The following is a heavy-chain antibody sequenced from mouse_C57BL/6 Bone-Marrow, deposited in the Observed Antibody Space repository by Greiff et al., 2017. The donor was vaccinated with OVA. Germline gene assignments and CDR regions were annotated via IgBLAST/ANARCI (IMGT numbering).Heavy chain of an antibody. CDR1: GFTFSSYA. CDR3: TRDRLYFDY. Sequence: EVQVVESGAGLVKPGGSLKLSCAASGFTFSSYAMSWVRQTPEKRLEWVAYISSGGDYIYYADTVKGRFTISRDNARNTLYLQMSSLKSEDTAMYYCTRDRLYFDYWGQGTTLTVSS. CDR2: ISSGGDYI. J-gene: IGHJ2*01. V-gene: IGHV5-9-1*02.